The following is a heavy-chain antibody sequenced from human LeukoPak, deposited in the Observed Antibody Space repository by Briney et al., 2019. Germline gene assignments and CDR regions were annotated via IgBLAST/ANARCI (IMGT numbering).Heavy chain of an antibody. J-gene: IGHJ4*02. CDR3: ARSPYGSGSYSMGGSI. CDR1: GFTFSSYS. Sequence: GGSLRLSCAASGFTFSSYSMTWVRQAPGKGLEWVSPISSSSSYIYYADSVKGRFTISGDNAKNSLYLQMNSLRAEDTAVYYCARSPYGSGSYSMGGSIWGQGTLVTVSS. CDR2: ISSSSSYI. D-gene: IGHD3-10*01. V-gene: IGHV3-21*01.